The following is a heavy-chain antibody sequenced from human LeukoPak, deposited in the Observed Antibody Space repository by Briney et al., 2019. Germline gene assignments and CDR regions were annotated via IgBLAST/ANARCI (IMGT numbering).Heavy chain of an antibody. V-gene: IGHV3-13*01. J-gene: IGHJ4*02. CDR1: GFTFIDYD. CDR3: ARGGIQVSGIDEFDY. CDR2: IGIRGDT. Sequence: GGSLRLSCAASGFTFIDYDMHWVRQVIGKGLEWVSAIGIRGDTHYSGSVKGRFTISRENAESSLCLQMNSLRAEDTAVYYCARGGIQVSGIDEFDYWGQGTLVTVSS. D-gene: IGHD6-19*01.